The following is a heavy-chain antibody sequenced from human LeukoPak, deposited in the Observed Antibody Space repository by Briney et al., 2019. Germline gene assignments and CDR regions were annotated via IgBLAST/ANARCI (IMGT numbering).Heavy chain of an antibody. V-gene: IGHV1-8*03. CDR1: GYTFTNYE. CDR2: MNPKSGNT. CDR3: ARALSGSYQFYYFDY. D-gene: IGHD1-26*01. Sequence: ASVKVSCKASGYTFTNYEINWVRQATGQGLEWMGWMNPKSGNTGYAQKFQGRVTITRNTSISTAYMELSSLRSEDTAVYYCARALSGSYQFYYFDYWGQGTLVTVSS. J-gene: IGHJ4*02.